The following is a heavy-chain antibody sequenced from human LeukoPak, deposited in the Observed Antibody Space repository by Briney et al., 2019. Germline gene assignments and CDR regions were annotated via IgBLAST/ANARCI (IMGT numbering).Heavy chain of an antibody. V-gene: IGHV3-23*01. J-gene: IGHJ4*02. CDR3: KCIAAAGSGHY. D-gene: IGHD6-13*01. Sequence: GGSLRLSCAASGFTFSGYSMSWVRQAPGKGLEWVSAISGSGGSTYYADSVKGQFTISRDNSKNTLYLQMNSLRAEDTAVYYCKCIAAAGSGHYWGQGTLVTVSS. CDR1: GFTFSGYS. CDR2: ISGSGGST.